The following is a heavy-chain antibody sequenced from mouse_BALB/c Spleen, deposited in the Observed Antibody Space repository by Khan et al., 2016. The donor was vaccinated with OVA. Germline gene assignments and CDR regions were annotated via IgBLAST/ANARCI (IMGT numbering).Heavy chain of an antibody. CDR1: GLSLTNYG. Sequence: QVQLKESGPGLVAPSQSLSITCTVSGLSLTNYGISWIRQPPGKGLEWLGVIWGDGSTNYHSALISRLSINKDNSKSQVFLKLNSLHTDDTATYYSAIIYYGYDWFTYWGQGTLVTVSA. J-gene: IGHJ3*01. V-gene: IGHV2-3*01. D-gene: IGHD2-2*01. CDR3: AIIYYGYDWFTY. CDR2: IWGDGST.